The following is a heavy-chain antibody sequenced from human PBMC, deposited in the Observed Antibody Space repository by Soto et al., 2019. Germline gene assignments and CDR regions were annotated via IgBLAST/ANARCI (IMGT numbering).Heavy chain of an antibody. Sequence: QVHLVQSGAEVKKHGASVKVSCKASGYTITSYGITWVRQAPGQELEWMGWISAHNGNTDYAQKLQGRVIVTRDTSTSTAYMELRSLRSDDTAVYYCARGRYGDYWGQGALVTVSS. CDR1: GYTITSYG. CDR2: ISAHNGNT. D-gene: IGHD1-1*01. V-gene: IGHV1-18*01. J-gene: IGHJ4*02. CDR3: ARGRYGDY.